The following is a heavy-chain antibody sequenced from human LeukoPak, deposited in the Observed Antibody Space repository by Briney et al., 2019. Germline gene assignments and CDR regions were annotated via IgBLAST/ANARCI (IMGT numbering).Heavy chain of an antibody. CDR2: ISAYNGNT. CDR3: ARDSITMIVVATDDAFDI. CDR1: GYTFTSYG. J-gene: IGHJ3*02. V-gene: IGHV1-18*01. Sequence: ASVKVSCKASGYTFTSYGISWVRQAPGQGLEWMGWISAYNGNTNYAQKLQGRVTMTTDTSTSTAYMELRSLRSDDTAVYYCARDSITMIVVATDDAFDIWGQGTMVTVSS. D-gene: IGHD3-22*01.